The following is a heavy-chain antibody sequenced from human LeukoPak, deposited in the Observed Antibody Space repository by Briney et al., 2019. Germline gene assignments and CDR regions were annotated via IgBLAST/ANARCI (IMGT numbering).Heavy chain of an antibody. D-gene: IGHD3-3*01. V-gene: IGHV3-30*02. CDR3: AKERLLYTGFFDY. Sequence: GGSLRLSCAASGFTFSSYGMHWVRQAPGKGLEWVAFIRYDGSDKYYADSVKGRFTISRDNSKNTLYLQMNSLRAEDTAVYYCAKERLLYTGFFDYWGQGTLVTVSS. J-gene: IGHJ4*02. CDR1: GFTFSSYG. CDR2: IRYDGSDK.